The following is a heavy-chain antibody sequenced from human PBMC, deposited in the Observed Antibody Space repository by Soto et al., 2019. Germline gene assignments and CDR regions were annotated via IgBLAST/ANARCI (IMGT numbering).Heavy chain of an antibody. J-gene: IGHJ4*02. Sequence: EVQLVESGGGLIQPGGSLRLSCAASGFSFNTYVMNWVRQAPGKGLEWISYISSSSSRIYYADSVKCRFTLSRDNAKNSLYLQMNSLRAEDTAVYYCATDPGIAAAGMDYWGQGTLVTVSS. CDR3: ATDPGIAAAGMDY. D-gene: IGHD6-25*01. CDR2: ISSSSSRI. V-gene: IGHV3-48*04. CDR1: GFSFNTYV.